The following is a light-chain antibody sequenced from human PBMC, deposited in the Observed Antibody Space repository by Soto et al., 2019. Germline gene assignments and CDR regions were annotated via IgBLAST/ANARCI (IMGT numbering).Light chain of an antibody. J-gene: IGKJ1*01. CDR3: QQTYSTPRT. V-gene: IGKV1-39*01. CDR2: TTT. Sequence: DIQMAQSPPSLSASVGDRVTSSCRASQNITSYLSWYQQAPGKAPKLLIYTTTSLQNGVPSTFSGSGSGTDFTLTITSLQPEDFATYYCQQTYSTPRTFGQGTKADIK. CDR1: QNITSY.